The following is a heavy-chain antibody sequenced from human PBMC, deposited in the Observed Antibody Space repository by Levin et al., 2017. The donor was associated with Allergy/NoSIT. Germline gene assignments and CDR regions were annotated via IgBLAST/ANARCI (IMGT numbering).Heavy chain of an antibody. CDR3: AKDLRITAFDI. Sequence: GESLKISCAASGFTFSSYGMHWVRQAPGKGLEWVAVISYDGSNKYYADSVKGRFTISRDNSKNTLYLQMNSLRAEDTAVYYCAKDLRITAFDIWGQGTMVTVSS. CDR1: GFTFSSYG. J-gene: IGHJ3*02. D-gene: IGHD3-3*01. V-gene: IGHV3-30*18. CDR2: ISYDGSNK.